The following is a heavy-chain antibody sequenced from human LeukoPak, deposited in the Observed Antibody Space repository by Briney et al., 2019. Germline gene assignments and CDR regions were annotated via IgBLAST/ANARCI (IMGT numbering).Heavy chain of an antibody. Sequence: GTSLRLSCVASGFTFSSYGMNWVRQAPGKGLERVAVISYDGTNKFYVDSLRGRFTISRDNSKNTLYLQMDSLRAEDTAVYYCAKDGYYGSGTFPDYWGQGTLVTVSS. CDR3: AKDGYYGSGTFPDY. V-gene: IGHV3-30*18. D-gene: IGHD3-10*01. J-gene: IGHJ4*02. CDR2: ISYDGTNK. CDR1: GFTFSSYG.